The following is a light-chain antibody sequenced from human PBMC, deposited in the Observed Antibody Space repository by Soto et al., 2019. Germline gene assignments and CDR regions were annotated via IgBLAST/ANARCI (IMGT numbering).Light chain of an antibody. CDR2: DAP. CDR1: QSVSSY. CDR3: QQRSNWPRT. Sequence: EIVLTQSPATLSLSPGERATLSCRASQSVSSYLAWYQQKPGQAPSLLIYDAPNRATGIPARFSGSGSGTDFTLTISSLEPEDFAVYYCQQRSNWPRTFGQGTKLEIK. J-gene: IGKJ2*01. V-gene: IGKV3-11*01.